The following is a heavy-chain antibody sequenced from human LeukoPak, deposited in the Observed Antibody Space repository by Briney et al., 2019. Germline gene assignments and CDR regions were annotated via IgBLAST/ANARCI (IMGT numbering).Heavy chain of an antibody. J-gene: IGHJ5*02. CDR3: ARERSCSGGSCYWFDP. CDR1: GYTFTSYD. CDR2: MNPNSGNT. Sequence: ASVKVSCKASGYTFTSYDINWVRQATGQGLEWMGWMNPNSGNTGYAQEFQGRVTMTRNTSISTAYMELSSLRSEDTAVYYCARERSCSGGSCYWFDPWGQGTLVTVSS. D-gene: IGHD2-15*01. V-gene: IGHV1-8*01.